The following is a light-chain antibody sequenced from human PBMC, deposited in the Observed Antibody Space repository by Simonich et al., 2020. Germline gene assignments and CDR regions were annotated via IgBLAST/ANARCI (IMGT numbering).Light chain of an antibody. V-gene: IGLV1-47*01. Sequence: QSVLTQPPSASGTPGQRVTISCSGSSSNIGSNYVYWYQQLPGTDPKLLIYRNNRRPSGVPDRFSGSKSGTSASLAIGGLRSEDEADYDCAAWDDSLSGPWVFGGGTKLTVL. CDR1: SSNIGSNY. J-gene: IGLJ3*02. CDR3: AAWDDSLSGPWV. CDR2: RNN.